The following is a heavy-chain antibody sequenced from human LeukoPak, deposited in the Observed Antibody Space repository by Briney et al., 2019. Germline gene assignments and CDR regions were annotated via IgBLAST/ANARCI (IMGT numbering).Heavy chain of an antibody. J-gene: IGHJ6*03. CDR1: GFTFSSYA. CDR3: AKSRVPGTTGYYYYCMDV. V-gene: IGHV3-23*01. CDR2: ISGSGGST. Sequence: GGSLRLSCAASGFTFSSYAMHWVRQAPGKGLEWVSAISGSGGSTYYADSVKGRFIISRDNSKNTLYLQMNSLRAEDTAVYYCAKSRVPGTTGYYYYCMDVWGKGTTVTVSS. D-gene: IGHD1-7*01.